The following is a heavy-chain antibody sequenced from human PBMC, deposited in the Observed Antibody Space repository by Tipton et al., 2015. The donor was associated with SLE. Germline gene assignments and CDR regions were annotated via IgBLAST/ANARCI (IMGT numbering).Heavy chain of an antibody. Sequence: TLSLTCTVSGGSISSSSYYWSWIRQPPGKGLEWIGYIYYSGSTNYNPSLKSRVTISVDTSKNQFSLKLSSVTAADTAVYYCARSWNGPLDLWGRGTLVTVSS. CDR2: IYYSGST. CDR1: GGSISSSSYY. V-gene: IGHV4-61*01. J-gene: IGHJ2*01. D-gene: IGHD1-1*01. CDR3: ARSWNGPLDL.